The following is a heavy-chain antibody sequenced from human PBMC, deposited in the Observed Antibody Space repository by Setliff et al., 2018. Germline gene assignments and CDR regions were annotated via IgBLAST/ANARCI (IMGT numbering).Heavy chain of an antibody. D-gene: IGHD2-21*01. CDR1: GGSISSSSYY. CDR3: ARNIPWTQPIDY. CDR2: ISRGGSTI. Sequence: LSLTCTVSGGSISSSSYYWGWIRQAPGKGLEWVSYISRGGSTIYYADSVKGRFTISRDNAKNSLYLQMNSLRAEDTAVYYCARNIPWTQPIDYWGQGTLVTV. J-gene: IGHJ4*02. V-gene: IGHV3-11*04.